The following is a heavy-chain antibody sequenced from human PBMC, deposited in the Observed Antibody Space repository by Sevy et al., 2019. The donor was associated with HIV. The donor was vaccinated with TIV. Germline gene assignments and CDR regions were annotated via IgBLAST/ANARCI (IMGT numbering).Heavy chain of an antibody. D-gene: IGHD3-10*01. J-gene: IGHJ5*02. V-gene: IGHV1-2*02. CDR2: INPNSGGT. CDR3: ARAGLTVWFDP. CDR1: GYTFTGYY. Sequence: GESLKISCKASGYTFTGYYMHWVRQAPGQGLEWMGWINPNSGGTNYAQKFQGRVTMTRDTSISTAYMELSRLRSGDTAAYYCARAGLTVWFDPWGLGTLVTISS.